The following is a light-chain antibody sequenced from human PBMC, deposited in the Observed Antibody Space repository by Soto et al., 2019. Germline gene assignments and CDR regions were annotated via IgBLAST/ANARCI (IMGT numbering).Light chain of an antibody. J-gene: IGKJ5*01. V-gene: IGKV3-20*01. Sequence: EIGMTQSPATLSVSPGGRATLSCGASQSIGDTLAWYQQKPGQAPRLLIYGASSRATGFPDRFSGSGSGTDFNLTIDGLETEDFAVYYCQQYGYSPITFGQGTRLEIK. CDR1: QSIGDT. CDR3: QQYGYSPIT. CDR2: GAS.